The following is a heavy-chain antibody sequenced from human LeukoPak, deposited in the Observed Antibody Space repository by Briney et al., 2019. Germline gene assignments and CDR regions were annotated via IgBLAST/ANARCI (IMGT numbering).Heavy chain of an antibody. CDR3: ARGLGYCSSTSCSPYDY. D-gene: IGHD2-2*01. V-gene: IGHV1-46*01. J-gene: IGHJ4*02. Sequence: ASVKVSCKASGSTFTSYYMHWVRQAPGQGLEWMGIINPSGGSTSYAQKFQGRVTMTGDTSTSTVYMELSSLRSEDTAVYYCARGLGYCSSTSCSPYDYWGQGTLVTVSS. CDR2: INPSGGST. CDR1: GSTFTSYY.